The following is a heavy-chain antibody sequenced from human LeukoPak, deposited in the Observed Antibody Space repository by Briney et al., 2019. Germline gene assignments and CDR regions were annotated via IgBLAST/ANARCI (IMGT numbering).Heavy chain of an antibody. D-gene: IGHD6-6*01. V-gene: IGHV3-11*01. CDR1: GFTFSDHY. CDR3: AKDLIAARLYNWFDP. CDR2: ISNDGTTI. Sequence: GGSLRLSCVASGFTFSDHYMSWIRQAPGKGLEWLSYISNDGTTIYYADSVKGRFTISRDNSKNTLYLQMNSLRAEDTAVYYCAKDLIAARLYNWFDPWGQGTLVTVSS. J-gene: IGHJ5*02.